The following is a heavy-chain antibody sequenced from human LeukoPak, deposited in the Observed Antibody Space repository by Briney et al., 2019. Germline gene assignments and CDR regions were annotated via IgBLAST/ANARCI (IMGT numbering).Heavy chain of an antibody. J-gene: IGHJ6*02. CDR1: GYTFTGYY. CDR2: INPNSGGT. D-gene: IGHD3-3*01. Sequence: ASVKVSCKASGYTFTGYYMHWVRQAPGQGLEWMGWINPNSGGTNYAQKFQGRVTMTRNTSISTAYMELSSLRSEDTAVYYCARPFNYDFWPYYYGMDVWGQGTTVTVSS. V-gene: IGHV1-2*02. CDR3: ARPFNYDFWPYYYGMDV.